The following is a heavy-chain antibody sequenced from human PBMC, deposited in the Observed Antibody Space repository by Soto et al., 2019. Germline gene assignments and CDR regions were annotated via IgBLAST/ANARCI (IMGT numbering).Heavy chain of an antibody. J-gene: IGHJ4*02. D-gene: IGHD3-16*02. CDR1: GFTFSSYW. CDR2: INNDGSSA. CDR3: IRDWDVLGNHRYSEYLDS. Sequence: EVQLVESGGGLIQPGGSLRLSCAASGFTFSSYWMHWVRQVPGKGLVWVSRINNDGSSATYADSVKGQFTISRDNAKNTLYLQMNSLRVEYTAVYYCIRDWDVLGNHRYSEYLDSWGQGTPVHVSS. V-gene: IGHV3-74*01.